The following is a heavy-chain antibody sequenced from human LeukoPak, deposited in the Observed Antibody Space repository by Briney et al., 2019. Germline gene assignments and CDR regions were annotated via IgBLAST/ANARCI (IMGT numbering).Heavy chain of an antibody. Sequence: ASVKVSCKVSGYTLTELSMHWVRQAPGKGLELMGGFDPEDGETIYAQKFQGRVTMTEDTSTDTAYMELSSLRSEDTAVYYCATASGDYDRDEWFDPWGQGTLVTVSS. CDR2: FDPEDGET. J-gene: IGHJ5*02. CDR3: ATASGDYDRDEWFDP. CDR1: GYTLTELS. V-gene: IGHV1-24*01. D-gene: IGHD4-17*01.